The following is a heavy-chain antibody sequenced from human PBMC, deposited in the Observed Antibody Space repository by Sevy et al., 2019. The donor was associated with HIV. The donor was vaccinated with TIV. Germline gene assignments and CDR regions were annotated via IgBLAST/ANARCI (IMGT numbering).Heavy chain of an antibody. J-gene: IGHJ4*02. D-gene: IGHD2-2*01. CDR3: ARGAVVIGTAATPVLDF. CDR2: IYNNIGST. V-gene: IGHV4-59*08. Sequence: SETLSLTCSVSDDSINSYYWSWIRQPPGKGLEWIGYIYNNIGSTSYNPSLTSRVTISVDTSKNQFSLKQASVTAADTAVYYCARGAVVIGTAATPVLDFWGQGSLVTVSS. CDR1: DDSINSYY.